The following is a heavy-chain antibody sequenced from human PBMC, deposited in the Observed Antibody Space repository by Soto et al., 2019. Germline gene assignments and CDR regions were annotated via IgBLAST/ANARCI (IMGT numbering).Heavy chain of an antibody. CDR1: GFTFSSYA. CDR2: ISGSGGST. Sequence: EVQLLESGGGLVQPGGSLRLSGAASGFTFSSYAMSWVRQAPAKGLEWVSAISGSGGSTYYADSVKGRFTISRDNSKNTLYLQMNSLRAEDRAVYYCAKGSRGWYERFDYWGQGTLVTVSS. V-gene: IGHV3-23*01. CDR3: AKGSRGWYERFDY. J-gene: IGHJ4*02. D-gene: IGHD6-19*01.